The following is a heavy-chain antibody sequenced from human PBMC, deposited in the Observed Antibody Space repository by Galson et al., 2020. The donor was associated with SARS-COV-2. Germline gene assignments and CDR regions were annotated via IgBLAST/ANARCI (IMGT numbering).Heavy chain of an antibody. Sequence: GGSLRLSCGASEFTFSDSYMSCIRQAPGNRLEWVSYISTSGSVTYYADSVKGRFTISRDNAQNTLYLQLNSLRVDDTAVYYCATSSIAARPDYWGQGTLVTVSS. D-gene: IGHD6-6*01. J-gene: IGHJ4*02. V-gene: IGHV3-11*01. CDR3: ATSSIAARPDY. CDR1: EFTFSDSY. CDR2: ISTSGSVT.